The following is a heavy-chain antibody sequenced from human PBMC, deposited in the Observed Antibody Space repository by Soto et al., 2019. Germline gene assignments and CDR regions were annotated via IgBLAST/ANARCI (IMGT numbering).Heavy chain of an antibody. D-gene: IGHD3-22*01. CDR2: IYHSGNI. V-gene: IGHV4-30-4*01. CDR1: GDSISSGDYY. Sequence: TLSLTCTVSGDSISSGDYYWSWIRQPPGKGLEWIGYIYHSGNIYYNPSLKTRITISLDPSRNQFSLNLNSVTAADTAVYYCAKEFSPTDYDSSGPVGGWGQGTLVTVSS. J-gene: IGHJ4*02. CDR3: AKEFSPTDYDSSGPVGG.